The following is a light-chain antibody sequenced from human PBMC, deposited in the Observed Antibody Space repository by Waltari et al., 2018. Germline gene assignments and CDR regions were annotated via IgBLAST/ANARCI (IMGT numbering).Light chain of an antibody. V-gene: IGKV3-11*01. CDR1: QSVGTY. J-gene: IGKJ2*01. CDR3: QQRSSWTPHT. CDR2: DAS. Sequence: EIVLTQSPATLSLSPGETATLSCRASQSVGTYLAWYQQKPGQAPRLLFYDASNRATGIPDRFRGSGSGTDFTLTISSLEPEDFALYYCQQRSSWTPHTFGQGARLEIK.